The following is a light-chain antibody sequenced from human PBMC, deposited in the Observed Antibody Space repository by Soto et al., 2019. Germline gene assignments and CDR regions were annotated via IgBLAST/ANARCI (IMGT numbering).Light chain of an antibody. CDR3: SSYTTSNTPYV. J-gene: IGLJ1*01. Sequence: QSALTQPASVSGSPGQSITISCTGTSSDVGGYNFVSWYQHHPGKAPKLMIYDVSDRPSGISNRFSGSKSGNTASLTISGLQAEDEADYYCSSYTTSNTPYVLGTGTKVTVL. CDR1: SSDVGGYNF. V-gene: IGLV2-14*03. CDR2: DVS.